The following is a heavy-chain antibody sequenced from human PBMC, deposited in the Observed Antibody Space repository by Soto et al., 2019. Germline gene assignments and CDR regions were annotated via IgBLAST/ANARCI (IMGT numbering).Heavy chain of an antibody. CDR1: GYTFTSYG. D-gene: IGHD3-3*01. CDR2: ISAYNGNT. V-gene: IGHV1-18*01. Sequence: ASVKVSCKASGYTFTSYGISWVRQAPGQGLEWMGWISAYNGNTNYAQKLQGRVTMTTDTSTSTAYMELRSLRSDDTAVYYCERDTTPIFGVPYYYYGMDVWGQGTTATVSS. J-gene: IGHJ6*02. CDR3: ERDTTPIFGVPYYYYGMDV.